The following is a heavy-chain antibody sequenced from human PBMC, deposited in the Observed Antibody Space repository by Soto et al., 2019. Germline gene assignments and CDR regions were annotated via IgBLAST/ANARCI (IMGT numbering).Heavy chain of an antibody. Sequence: PSEPLSLTCTVSGGSISNYYWSWIRQPPGKGLEWIGYFYYTGITNYNPSLKSRISMSVDTSKNQFSLKLSSVTAADTAVYYCASHVVESLSFGERVHHFAYWGQRTLVTASS. J-gene: IGHJ4*02. CDR1: GGSISNYY. V-gene: IGHV4-59*08. CDR3: ASHVVESLSFGERVHHFAY. D-gene: IGHD3-10*01. CDR2: FYYTGIT.